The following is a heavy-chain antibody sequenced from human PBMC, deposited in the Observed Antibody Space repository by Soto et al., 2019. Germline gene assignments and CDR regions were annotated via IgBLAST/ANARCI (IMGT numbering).Heavy chain of an antibody. V-gene: IGHV3-30*02. J-gene: IGHJ6*02. Sequence: GGSLRLSCAASGFTFSSYGMHWARQAPGKGLEWVAVIWYDGSNKYYADSVEGRFTISRDNSKNTLYLQMNSLRAEDTAVYYCAKEGGSYSGYYYYGMDVWGQGTTVTVSS. CDR3: AKEGGSYSGYYYYGMDV. CDR2: IWYDGSNK. D-gene: IGHD1-26*01. CDR1: GFTFSSYG.